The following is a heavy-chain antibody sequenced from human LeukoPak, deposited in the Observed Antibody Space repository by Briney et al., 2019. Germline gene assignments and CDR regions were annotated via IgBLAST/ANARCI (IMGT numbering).Heavy chain of an antibody. D-gene: IGHD3-3*01. J-gene: IGHJ6*02. CDR2: ISAYNGNT. CDR3: ARDGETGYYYGMDV. V-gene: IGHV1-18*01. Sequence: AASVKVSCKASGYTFTSYGISWVRQAPGQGLKWMGWISAYNGNTNYAQKLQGRVTMTTDTSTSTAYMELRSLRSDDTAVYYCARDGETGYYYGMDVWGQGTTVTVSS. CDR1: GYTFTSYG.